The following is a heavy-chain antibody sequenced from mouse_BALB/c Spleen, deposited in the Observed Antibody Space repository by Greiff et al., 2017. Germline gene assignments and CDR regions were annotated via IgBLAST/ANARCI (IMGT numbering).Heavy chain of an antibody. V-gene: IGHV1S137*01. J-gene: IGHJ3*01. CDR2: ISTYYGDA. Sequence: QVQLKQSGAELVRPGVSVKISCKGSGYTFTDYAMHWVKQSHAKSLEWIGVISTYYGDASYNQKFKGKDTMTVDKSSSTAYMELARLTSEDSAIYYCATNEGYGRPWFAYWGQGTLVTVSA. CDR3: ATNEGYGRPWFAY. CDR1: GYTFTDYA. D-gene: IGHD1-1*01.